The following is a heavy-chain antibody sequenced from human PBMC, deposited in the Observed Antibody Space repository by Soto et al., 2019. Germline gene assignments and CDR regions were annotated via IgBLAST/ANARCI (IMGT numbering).Heavy chain of an antibody. D-gene: IGHD3-10*01. V-gene: IGHV1-18*01. CDR3: ARGLNYYGSGSYYDY. J-gene: IGHJ4*02. CDR1: GYTFTSYG. Sequence: GASVKVSCKASGYTFTSYGISWVRQAPGQGLEWMGWFSAYSGNTNYAQKIQGRVTMTTDTSTSTAYMELRSLRSDDTAVYYCARGLNYYGSGSYYDYWGQGTLVTVSS. CDR2: FSAYSGNT.